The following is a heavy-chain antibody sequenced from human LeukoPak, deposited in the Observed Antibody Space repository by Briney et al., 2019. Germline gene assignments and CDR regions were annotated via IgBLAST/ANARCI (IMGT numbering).Heavy chain of an antibody. CDR2: INHSGST. Sequence: SETLSLTCAVYGGSFSGYYWSWIRQPPGKGLEWIGEINHSGSTNYNPSLKSRVTISVDTSKNQFSLKLSSVTAADTAVYYCARGQPDYHDSSGYYWMRAYPLTYFDYWGQGTLVTVSS. V-gene: IGHV4-34*01. CDR3: ARGQPDYHDSSGYYWMRAYPLTYFDY. J-gene: IGHJ4*02. D-gene: IGHD3-22*01. CDR1: GGSFSGYY.